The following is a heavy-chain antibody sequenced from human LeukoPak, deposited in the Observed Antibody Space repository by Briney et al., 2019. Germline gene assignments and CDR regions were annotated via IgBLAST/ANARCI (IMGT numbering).Heavy chain of an antibody. J-gene: IGHJ4*02. CDR2: INPNSGGT. V-gene: IGHV1-2*02. D-gene: IGHD4-11*01. CDR1: GYTFTGYY. Sequence: GASVKVSCKASGYTFTGYYMHWVRQAPGQGLEWMGWINPNSGGTNYAQKFQGRVTMTRDTSISTAYMELSRLRSDDTAVYYCASLQGRSTVTLFDYWGQGTLVTVSS. CDR3: ASLQGRSTVTLFDY.